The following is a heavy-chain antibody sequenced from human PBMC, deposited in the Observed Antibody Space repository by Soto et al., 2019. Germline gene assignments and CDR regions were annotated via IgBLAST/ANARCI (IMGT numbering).Heavy chain of an antibody. D-gene: IGHD3-16*01. CDR1: GFSFRTYA. J-gene: IGHJ4*02. Sequence: EVQLLESGGSLVQPGGSMRLSCSASGFSFRTYAMSWVRQAPGKGLEWVSGISGSGNKTYYGDSVKGRFTISRDNSKDTLFLQMNSLEVEDTAIYYCAKGLRLHFDYWGQGGLVTVSS. CDR3: AKGLRLHFDY. V-gene: IGHV3-23*01. CDR2: ISGSGNKT.